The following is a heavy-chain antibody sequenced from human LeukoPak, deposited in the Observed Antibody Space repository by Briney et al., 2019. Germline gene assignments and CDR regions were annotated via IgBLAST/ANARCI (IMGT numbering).Heavy chain of an antibody. CDR3: ARRYEGSGYAYDY. Sequence: SKPLSLTCTVSGVSITTYSHNYDWIRQPPGKGLEWIGGFHFSGAINYNPSLKSRVTIFVDTSKKQISLRLNSVTAADTAVYYCARRYEGSGYAYDYWGQGILVTVSS. D-gene: IGHD3-22*01. CDR1: GVSITTYSHN. CDR2: FHFSGAI. J-gene: IGHJ4*02. V-gene: IGHV4-39*01.